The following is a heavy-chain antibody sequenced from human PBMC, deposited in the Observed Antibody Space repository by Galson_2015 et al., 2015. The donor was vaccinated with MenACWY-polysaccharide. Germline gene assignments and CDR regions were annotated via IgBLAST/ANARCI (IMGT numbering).Heavy chain of an antibody. Sequence: SLRLSCAASTVTFRGSGMHWVRQAPGKGLEWVAVIQYDAVYKQYLDSVKGRFSVSRDNSKSTLYLEMNNLRAEDTALYYCAREGSRFVFHAFDTWGQGTMVIVSS. CDR3: AREGSRFVFHAFDT. D-gene: IGHD3-10*01. CDR2: IQYDAVYK. V-gene: IGHV3-33*01. CDR1: TVTFRGSG. J-gene: IGHJ3*02.